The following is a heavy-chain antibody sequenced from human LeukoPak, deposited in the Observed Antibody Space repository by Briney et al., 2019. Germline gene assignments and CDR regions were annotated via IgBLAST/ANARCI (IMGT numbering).Heavy chain of an antibody. CDR2: ISYDGSSK. J-gene: IGHJ6*02. D-gene: IGHD3-9*01. V-gene: IGHV3-30*01. Sequence: GGSLRLSCAASGFTFSSYAMHWVRQAPGKGLEWVAVISYDGSSKYYADSVKGRFTISRDNSKNTLYLQMNSLRAEDTAVYYCARDEYDILTGYYSHGMDVWGQGTTVTVSS. CDR3: ARDEYDILTGYYSHGMDV. CDR1: GFTFSSYA.